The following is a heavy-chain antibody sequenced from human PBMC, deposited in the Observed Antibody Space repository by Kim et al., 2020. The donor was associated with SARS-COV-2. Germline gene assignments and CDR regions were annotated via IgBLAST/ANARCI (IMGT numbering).Heavy chain of an antibody. CDR2: TYYRSKWYN. CDR1: GDSVSSNSAA. D-gene: IGHD2-21*02. Sequence: SQTLSLTCAISGDSVSSNSAAWNWIRQSPSRGLEWLGRTYYRSKWYNDYAVSVKSRITINPDTSKNQFSLQLNSVTPEDTAVYYCARSFLRPRKYCGGDCYSGWFDPWGQGTLVTVSS. J-gene: IGHJ5*02. CDR3: ARSFLRPRKYCGGDCYSGWFDP. V-gene: IGHV6-1*01.